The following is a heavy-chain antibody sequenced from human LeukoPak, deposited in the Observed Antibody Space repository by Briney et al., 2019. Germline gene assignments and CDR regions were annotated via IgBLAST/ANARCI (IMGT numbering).Heavy chain of an antibody. Sequence: SQTLSLTCTVSGGSISSGSYYWSWIRQPAGKGLEWIGRIYTSGSTNYNPSLKSRVTISVDTSKNQFSLKLSSVTAADTAVYYCARARSYYDSSGYPFFDYWGQGTLVTVSS. J-gene: IGHJ4*02. CDR1: GGSISSGSYY. V-gene: IGHV4-61*02. D-gene: IGHD3-22*01. CDR3: ARARSYYDSSGYPFFDY. CDR2: IYTSGST.